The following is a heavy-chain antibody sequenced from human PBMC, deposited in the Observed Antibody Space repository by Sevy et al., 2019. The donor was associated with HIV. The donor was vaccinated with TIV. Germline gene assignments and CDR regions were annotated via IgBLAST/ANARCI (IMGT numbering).Heavy chain of an antibody. Sequence: ASVKVSCKASGYTFTSYGISWVRQAPGQGLEWMGWISANSGNTNYAQKLQGRVTMTTDTSASTAYMELTSLRSDDTAVYYCARDGGDFRSGYFFPFDYWGHGTLVSVSS. J-gene: IGHJ4*01. V-gene: IGHV1-18*04. CDR1: GYTFTSYG. CDR3: ARDGGDFRSGYFFPFDY. CDR2: ISANSGNT. D-gene: IGHD3-3*01.